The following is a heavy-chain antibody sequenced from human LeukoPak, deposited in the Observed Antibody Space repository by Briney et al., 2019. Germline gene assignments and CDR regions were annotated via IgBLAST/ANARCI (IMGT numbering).Heavy chain of an antibody. Sequence: GGSLRLSCAASGFTFSSYSMNWVRQAPGKGLEWVSSISSSSSYIYYADSVKGRFTISRDNAKNSLSLQMNSLRAEDTALYYCAKDGYSSSWYYYYYMDVWGQGTTVTVSS. V-gene: IGHV3-21*04. J-gene: IGHJ6*03. CDR1: GFTFSSYS. D-gene: IGHD6-13*01. CDR3: AKDGYSSSWYYYYYMDV. CDR2: ISSSSSYI.